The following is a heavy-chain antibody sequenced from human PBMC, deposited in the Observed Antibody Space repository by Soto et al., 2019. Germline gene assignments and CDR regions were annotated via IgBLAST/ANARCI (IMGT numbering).Heavy chain of an antibody. CDR1: GGSISSSSYF. V-gene: IGHV4-39*01. CDR2: IYYSGST. Sequence: QLQLQESGPGLVKPSETLSLTCTVSGGSISSSSYFWGCIRQPPGKGLEWIGTIYYSGSTYYNPSLKSRVTMSVATSQNQFSLKMSSVTAADTAVYYCVRRGGAVAGTSRFDYWGQGILVTVSS. D-gene: IGHD6-19*01. J-gene: IGHJ4*02. CDR3: VRRGGAVAGTSRFDY.